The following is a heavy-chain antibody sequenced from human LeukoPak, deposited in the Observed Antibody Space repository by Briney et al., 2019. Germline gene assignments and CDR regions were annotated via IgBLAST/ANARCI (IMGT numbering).Heavy chain of an antibody. D-gene: IGHD6-19*01. CDR3: ARGARGSGWRVFDY. CDR1: GFTFSSYA. V-gene: IGHV3-30*04. CDR2: ISYDGGNK. J-gene: IGHJ4*02. Sequence: GGSLRLSCAASGFTFSSYAMHWVRQAPGKGLEWVALISYDGGNKYSADSVRGRFTISRDNSKNTLYLQMNSLRAEDTSVYYCARGARGSGWRVFDYWGQGTLVTVSS.